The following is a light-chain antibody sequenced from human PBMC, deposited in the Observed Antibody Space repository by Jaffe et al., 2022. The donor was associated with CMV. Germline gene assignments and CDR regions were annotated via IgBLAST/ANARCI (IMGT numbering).Light chain of an antibody. V-gene: IGKV1-5*03. CDR1: QSISSW. CDR3: QQYNSHPYT. J-gene: IGKJ2*01. Sequence: DIQMTQSPSTLSASVGDRVTITCRASQSISSWLAWYQQKPGKAPILLIYKASSLESGVPSRFSGSESGTEFTLTISSLQPDDFATYHCQQYNSHPYTFGQGTKLEIE. CDR2: KAS.